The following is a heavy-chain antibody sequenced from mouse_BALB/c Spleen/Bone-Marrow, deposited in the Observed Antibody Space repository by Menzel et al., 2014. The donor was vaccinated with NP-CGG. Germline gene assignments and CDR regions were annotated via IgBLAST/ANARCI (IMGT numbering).Heavy chain of an antibody. Sequence: VKLQESGAELVKPGASVKLSCKASGYTFTSYYMYWVKQRPGQGLEWIGEINPSNGGADFNEKFKIKATLTVDKSPSTAYMQLSSLTSEDSAVYYCTTSRGYNWFAYWGQGTLVTVSA. CDR2: INPSNGGA. V-gene: IGHV1S16*01. CDR1: GYTFTSYY. J-gene: IGHJ3*01. CDR3: TTSRGYNWFAY. D-gene: IGHD2-2*01.